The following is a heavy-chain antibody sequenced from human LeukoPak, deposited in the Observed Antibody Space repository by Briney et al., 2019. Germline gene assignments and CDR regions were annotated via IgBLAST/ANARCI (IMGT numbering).Heavy chain of an antibody. CDR2: IYYSGST. J-gene: IGHJ3*02. D-gene: IGHD3-10*01. CDR3: ARYAMVRGVIRAPFAFDT. V-gene: IGHV4-59*01. CDR1: GGSISSYY. Sequence: SETLSLTCTVSGGSISSYYWSWIRQPPGKGLEWIGYIYYSGSTNYNPSLKSRVTISVDTSKNQFSLKLSSVTAADTAVYYCARYAMVRGVIRAPFAFDTWGQGTMVTVSS.